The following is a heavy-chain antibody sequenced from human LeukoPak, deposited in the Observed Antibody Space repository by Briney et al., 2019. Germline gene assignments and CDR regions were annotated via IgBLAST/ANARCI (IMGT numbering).Heavy chain of an antibody. J-gene: IGHJ4*02. CDR1: GFTFSSYA. Sequence: GGSLRLSCAASGFTFSSYAMSWVRQAPGKGLEWVSAISGSGGSTYYADSVKGRFIISRDNSKNTLYLQMNSLRAEDTAVYYCEKAPNSSIFGVVIGFFWYWGQGTLVTVSS. D-gene: IGHD3-3*01. CDR3: EKAPNSSIFGVVIGFFWY. V-gene: IGHV3-23*01. CDR2: ISGSGGST.